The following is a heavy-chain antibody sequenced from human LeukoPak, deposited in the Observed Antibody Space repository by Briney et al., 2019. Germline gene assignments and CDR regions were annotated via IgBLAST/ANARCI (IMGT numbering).Heavy chain of an antibody. Sequence: GGSLRLSCAASGFTFSSYAMHWVRQAPGKGLEWVAVISYDGSNKYYADSVKGRFTISRDNSKNTLYLQMNSLRAEDTAVYYCARSGVATIGAFFDYGGREPLVTVSS. CDR2: ISYDGSNK. CDR1: GFTFSSYA. CDR3: ARSGVATIGAFFDY. V-gene: IGHV3-30-3*01. D-gene: IGHD5-12*01. J-gene: IGHJ4*02.